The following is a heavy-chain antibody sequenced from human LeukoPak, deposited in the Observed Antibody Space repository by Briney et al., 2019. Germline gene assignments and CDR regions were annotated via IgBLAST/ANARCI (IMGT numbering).Heavy chain of an antibody. Sequence: ASVKVSCKASGYTFTSYDMNWVRQAPGQGLEWMGWINTNTGNPTYAQGFTGRFVFSLDTSVSTAYLQISSLKAEDTAVYYCARSPNYDFWSGYNYYYYYGMDVWGQGTTVTVSS. D-gene: IGHD3-3*01. V-gene: IGHV7-4-1*02. CDR1: GYTFTSYD. CDR3: ARSPNYDFWSGYNYYYYYGMDV. J-gene: IGHJ6*02. CDR2: INTNTGNP.